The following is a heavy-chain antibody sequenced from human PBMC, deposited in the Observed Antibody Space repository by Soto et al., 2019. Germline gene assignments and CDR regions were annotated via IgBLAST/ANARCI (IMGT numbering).Heavy chain of an antibody. Sequence: GGSVRLSCAASGFTFSSYSMNWVRQAPGKGLEWVSSISSSSSYIYYADSVKGRFTISRDSAKNSLYLQMNSLRAEDTAVYYCARDRRFLEWLSQYYYYGMDVWGQGTTVTVSS. CDR3: ARDRRFLEWLSQYYYYGMDV. J-gene: IGHJ6*02. CDR2: ISSSSSYI. V-gene: IGHV3-21*01. CDR1: GFTFSSYS. D-gene: IGHD3-3*01.